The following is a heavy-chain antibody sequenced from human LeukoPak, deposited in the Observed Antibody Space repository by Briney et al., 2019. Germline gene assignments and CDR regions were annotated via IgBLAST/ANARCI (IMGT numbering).Heavy chain of an antibody. V-gene: IGHV4-34*01. D-gene: IGHD1-26*01. Sequence: SETLSLTCAVSGGSFSGYYWSWIRQPPGKGLEWIGEINHSGGTNYNPSLKSRVTISVDTSKNQFSLKLSSVTAADTAVYYCATRRSGSHPYYWGQGTLVTVSS. CDR1: GGSFSGYY. CDR2: INHSGGT. CDR3: ATRRSGSHPYY. J-gene: IGHJ4*02.